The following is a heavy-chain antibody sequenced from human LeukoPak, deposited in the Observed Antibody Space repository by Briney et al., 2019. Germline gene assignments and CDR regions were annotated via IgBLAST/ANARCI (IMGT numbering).Heavy chain of an antibody. CDR1: GFTFRSYS. CDR3: ASERRDGYNSEIY. J-gene: IGHJ4*02. V-gene: IGHV3-48*01. Sequence: PGGSLRLSCAASGFTFRSYSMNWVRQAPGKGLEWVSYISSSSSTIYYADSVKGRFTISRDNAKNSLYLQMNSLRAEDTAVYYCASERRDGYNSEIYWGQGTLVTVSS. CDR2: ISSSSSTI. D-gene: IGHD5-24*01.